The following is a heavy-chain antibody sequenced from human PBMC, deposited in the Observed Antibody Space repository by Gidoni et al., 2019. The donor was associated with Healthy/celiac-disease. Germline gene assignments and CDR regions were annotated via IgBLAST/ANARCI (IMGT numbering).Heavy chain of an antibody. V-gene: IGHV3-21*01. CDR1: GFPFSSYS. CDR2: ISSSSSYI. Sequence: EVQLVESGGGLVKPGGSLRLSCAASGFPFSSYSMNWVRQAPGKGLEWVSSISSSSSYIYYADSVKGRFTISRDNAKNSLYLQMNSLRAEDTAVYYCARDPYCSGGSCSPSTPWGQGTMVTVSS. CDR3: ARDPYCSGGSCSPSTP. J-gene: IGHJ3*01. D-gene: IGHD2-15*01.